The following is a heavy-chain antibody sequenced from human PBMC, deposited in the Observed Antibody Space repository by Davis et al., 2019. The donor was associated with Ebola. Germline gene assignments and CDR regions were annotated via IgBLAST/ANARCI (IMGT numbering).Heavy chain of an antibody. CDR2: ISSGGSAI. D-gene: IGHD4-17*01. J-gene: IGHJ3*02. Sequence: PGGSLRLSCAASGFTFSKYNMNWVRLAPGKGLEWISYISSGGSAIYYEDSVKGRFTISRDNAKSSLYLQMNRLRDEDTAVYYCARGPLSATTWIEMWGQGTMVTVSS. V-gene: IGHV3-48*02. CDR3: ARGPLSATTWIEM. CDR1: GFTFSKYN.